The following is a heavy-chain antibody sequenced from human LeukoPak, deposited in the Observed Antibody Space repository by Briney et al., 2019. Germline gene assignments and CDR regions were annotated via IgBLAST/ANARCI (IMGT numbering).Heavy chain of an antibody. D-gene: IGHD3-3*01. Sequence: GGSLRLSCAASGFTFSSYAMSWVRQAPGKGLVWVSRINTDGSSTSYADSVKGRFTISRDNAKNTLYLQMNSLRAEDTAVYYCARVRRDIRFLEWAYYFDYWGQGTLVTVSS. CDR3: ARVRRDIRFLEWAYYFDY. CDR1: GFTFSSYA. CDR2: INTDGSST. V-gene: IGHV3-74*01. J-gene: IGHJ4*02.